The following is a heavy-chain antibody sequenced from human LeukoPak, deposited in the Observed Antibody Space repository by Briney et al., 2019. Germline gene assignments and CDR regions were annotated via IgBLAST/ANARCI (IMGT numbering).Heavy chain of an antibody. CDR3: TQQWLVLGAFDI. Sequence: GGSLRLSCAASGFTFSSYAMSWVRQAPGKGLEWVSAISGSGGRTYYADSVKGRFTISRDNSKNTLYLQMNSLRAEDTAVYYCTQQWLVLGAFDIWGQGTMVTVSS. CDR1: GFTFSSYA. J-gene: IGHJ3*02. D-gene: IGHD6-19*01. CDR2: ISGSGGRT. V-gene: IGHV3-23*01.